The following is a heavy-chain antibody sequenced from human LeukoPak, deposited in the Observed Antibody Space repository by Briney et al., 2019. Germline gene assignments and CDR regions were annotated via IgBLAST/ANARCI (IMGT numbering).Heavy chain of an antibody. CDR2: IYYSGST. CDR1: GGSISSYY. V-gene: IGHV4-59*12. Sequence: SETLSLTCTVSGGSISSYYWSWIRQPPGKGLEWIGYIYYSGSTNYNPSLKSRVTISVDTSKNQFSLKLNSVTAADTAVYYCARAYYYYYYYMDVWGKGTTVTVSS. CDR3: ARAYYYYYYYMDV. J-gene: IGHJ6*03.